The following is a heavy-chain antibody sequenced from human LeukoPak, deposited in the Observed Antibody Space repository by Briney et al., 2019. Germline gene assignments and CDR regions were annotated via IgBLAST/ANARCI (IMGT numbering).Heavy chain of an antibody. V-gene: IGHV3-74*01. CDR1: GFTLSSYW. CDR2: INSDGSST. Sequence: PGGSLRLSCPASGFTLSSYWMHWVRQAPGKGLVWISRINSDGSSTSYADSVKGRFTISRDNAKNTLYLQMNSLRAEDTAVYYCAREQANSYYDFWSGQNSLLDYWGQGTLVTVSS. J-gene: IGHJ4*02. CDR3: AREQANSYYDFWSGQNSLLDY. D-gene: IGHD3-3*01.